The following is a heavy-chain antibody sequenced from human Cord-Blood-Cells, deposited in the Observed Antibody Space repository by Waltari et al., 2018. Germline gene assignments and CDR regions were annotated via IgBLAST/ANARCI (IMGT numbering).Heavy chain of an antibody. CDR2: LAYDGSNK. CDR1: GFPFSSYA. V-gene: IGHV3-30-3*01. D-gene: IGHD6-13*01. J-gene: IGHJ4*02. Sequence: QLQLVESGGGVVQPGRSLRLSCAASGFPFSSYALHRVRQAPGKGLGWVTVLAYDGSNKYDADSVKGRFTISRDNSKNTLYLQMNSLRAEDTAVYYCARDIGPAAAGFDYWGQGTLVTVSS. CDR3: ARDIGPAAAGFDY.